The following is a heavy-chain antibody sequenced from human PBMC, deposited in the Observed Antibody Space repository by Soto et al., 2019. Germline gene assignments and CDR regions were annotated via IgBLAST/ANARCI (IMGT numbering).Heavy chain of an antibody. D-gene: IGHD6-13*01. CDR2: IIPIFGTA. CDR3: ARALGEGSSWYARHNYYYYGMDV. CDR1: GGTFSSYA. Sequence: ASVKVSCKASGGTFSSYAISWVRQAPGQGLEWMGGIIPIFGTANYAQKFQGRVTITADESTSTAYMELSSLRSEDTAVYYCARALGEGSSWYARHNYYYYGMDVWGQGTTVTVSS. V-gene: IGHV1-69*13. J-gene: IGHJ6*02.